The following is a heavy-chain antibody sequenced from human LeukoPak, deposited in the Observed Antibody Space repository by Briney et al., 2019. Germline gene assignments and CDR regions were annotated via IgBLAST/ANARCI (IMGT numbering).Heavy chain of an antibody. CDR1: GFIVSSNY. CDR2: IYSGGST. J-gene: IGHJ6*02. Sequence: GGSLRLSCAASGFIVSSNYMNWVRQAPGKGLEWVSIIYSGGSTYYADSVKGRFTISRDNSKNTLYLQMNSLRAEDTAVYYCARDGNYYGMDVWGQGTTVTVSS. D-gene: IGHD2-15*01. CDR3: ARDGNYYGMDV. V-gene: IGHV3-53*01.